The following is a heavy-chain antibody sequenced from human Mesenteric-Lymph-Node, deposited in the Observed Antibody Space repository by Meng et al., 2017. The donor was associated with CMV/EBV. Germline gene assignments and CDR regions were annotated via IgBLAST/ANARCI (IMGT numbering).Heavy chain of an antibody. CDR3: AKSRSSTPGIVDD. D-gene: IGHD2/OR15-2a*01. V-gene: IGHV4-61*08. CDR2: IYGTGIT. CDR1: GVSVTSGAYH. Sequence: QVQLQGSGPGLGKPSATLSLPCIVSGVSVTSGAYHWSWIRQSPGKGLEWIGYIYGTGITIYNPSLKSRVTILLETSKNQFSLKLNSVTTADTAVYYCAKSRSSTPGIVDDWGQGTLVTVSS. J-gene: IGHJ4*02.